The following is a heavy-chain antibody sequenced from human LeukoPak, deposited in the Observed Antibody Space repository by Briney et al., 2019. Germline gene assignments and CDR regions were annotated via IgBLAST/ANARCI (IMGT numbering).Heavy chain of an antibody. CDR1: GGTFRSYA. V-gene: IGHV1-69*04. D-gene: IGHD3-10*01. CDR2: IIPILGIA. CDR3: AGGSIYYYYGMDV. J-gene: IGHJ6*02. Sequence: SVKVSCKASGGTFRSYAISWVRQAPGQGLEWMGRIIPILGIANYAQKFQGRVTITADKSTSTAYMELSSLRSEDTAVYYCAGGSIYYYYGMDVWGQGTTVTVSS.